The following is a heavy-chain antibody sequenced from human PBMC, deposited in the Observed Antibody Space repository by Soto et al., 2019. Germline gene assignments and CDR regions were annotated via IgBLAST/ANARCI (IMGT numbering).Heavy chain of an antibody. CDR3: ARLNGYCISTNCHGYYGMDV. V-gene: IGHV4-39*01. D-gene: IGHD2-2*03. CDR1: GGSVSSSSYS. Sequence: QLQLQESGPGLVKPSETLSLTCTVSGGSVSSSSYSWGWIRQSPGKGLEWIGTIYSSENTYYNPSLRSRVTISVDTSKNECSLRVSSATAADTAVYYCARLNGYCISTNCHGYYGMDVWGQGTTVTVSS. J-gene: IGHJ6*02. CDR2: IYSSENT.